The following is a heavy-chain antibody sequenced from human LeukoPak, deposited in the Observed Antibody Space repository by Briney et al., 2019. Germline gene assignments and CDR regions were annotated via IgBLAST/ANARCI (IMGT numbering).Heavy chain of an antibody. V-gene: IGHV4-34*01. Sequence: SETLSLTCAVYGGSFSGYYWSWIRQPPGKGLEWIGEINHSGSTNYNPSLKSRVTISVDTSKNQFSLKLSSVTAADTAVYYCAREGSSGPYCFDYWGQETLVTVSS. D-gene: IGHD3-22*01. CDR3: AREGSSGPYCFDY. J-gene: IGHJ4*02. CDR2: INHSGST. CDR1: GGSFSGYY.